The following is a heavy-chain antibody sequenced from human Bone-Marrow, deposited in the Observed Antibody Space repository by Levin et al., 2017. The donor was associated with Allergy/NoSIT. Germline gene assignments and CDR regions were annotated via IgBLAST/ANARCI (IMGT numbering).Heavy chain of an antibody. D-gene: IGHD3-10*01. J-gene: IGHJ4*02. V-gene: IGHV1-3*01. CDR2: MNAANGNS. CDR1: GYTFTDYV. CDR3: ARDDGSGSHYRAFDF. Sequence: PRASVKVSCKASGYTFTDYVIHWVRQAPGQSLEWMGWMNAANGNSKNPQKFQGRVTMTRDTSANTAYMELSSLTSEDTGLYFCARDDGSGSHYRAFDFWGQGSLVTVSS.